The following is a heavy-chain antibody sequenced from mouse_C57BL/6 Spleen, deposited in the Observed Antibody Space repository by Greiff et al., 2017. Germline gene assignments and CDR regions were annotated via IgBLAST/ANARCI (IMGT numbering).Heavy chain of an antibody. Sequence: VQLQQSGAELVKPGASVKISCKASGYAFSSYWMNWVKQRPGKGLEWIGQIYPGDGDTNYNGKFKGKATLTADKSSSTAYMQLSSLTSEDSAVYFCARGWDGYSGLDYWGQGTTLTVSS. CDR1: GYAFSSYW. D-gene: IGHD2-3*01. CDR3: ARGWDGYSGLDY. V-gene: IGHV1-80*01. J-gene: IGHJ2*01. CDR2: IYPGDGDT.